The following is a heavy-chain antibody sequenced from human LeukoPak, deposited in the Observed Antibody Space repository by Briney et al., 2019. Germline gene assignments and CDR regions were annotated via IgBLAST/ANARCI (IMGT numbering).Heavy chain of an antibody. D-gene: IGHD2-2*01. CDR1: GFTFSNAW. Sequence: GGSLRLSCAASGFTFSNAWMSWVRQAPGKGLEWVGRIKSKTDGGTTDYAAPVKGRFTISRDDSKNTLYLQMNSLKTEDTAVYYCTGCSSTTCFYYYYMDVWGKGTPVTVSS. CDR2: IKSKTDGGTT. CDR3: TGCSSTTCFYYYYMDV. J-gene: IGHJ6*03. V-gene: IGHV3-15*01.